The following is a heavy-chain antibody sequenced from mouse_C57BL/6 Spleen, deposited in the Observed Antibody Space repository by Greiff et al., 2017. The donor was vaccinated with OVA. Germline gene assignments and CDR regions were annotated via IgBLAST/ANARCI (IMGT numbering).Heavy chain of an antibody. V-gene: IGHV5-17*01. Sequence: EVQLVESGGGLVKPGGSLKLSCAASGFTFSDYGMHWVRRAPEKGLEWVAYISSGSSTISYADTVKGRFTISRDNAKNTLFLQMTSLRSEDTAMYYCAREAGTAMDYWGQGTSVTVSS. J-gene: IGHJ4*01. CDR3: AREAGTAMDY. CDR1: GFTFSDYG. CDR2: ISSGSSTI. D-gene: IGHD4-1*01.